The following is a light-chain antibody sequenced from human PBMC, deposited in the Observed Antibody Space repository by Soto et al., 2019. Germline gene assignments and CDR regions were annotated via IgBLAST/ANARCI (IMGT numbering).Light chain of an antibody. CDR2: EVN. CDR3: SSFAGSTNWV. CDR1: SSDIGGYNF. V-gene: IGLV2-8*01. Sequence: QSVLTQPPSASGSPGQSVTISCTGTSSDIGGYNFVSWYQQHPGKAPKLFIYEVNKRPSGVPDRFSGSKSGNTASLTVSGLQAEDEADYYCSSFAGSTNWVFGGGTKVTVL. J-gene: IGLJ3*02.